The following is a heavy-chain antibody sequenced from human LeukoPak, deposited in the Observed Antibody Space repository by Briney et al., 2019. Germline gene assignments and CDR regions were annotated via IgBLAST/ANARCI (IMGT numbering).Heavy chain of an antibody. J-gene: IGHJ4*02. Sequence: WXRQXPGQGLEWMGWINPNSGGTNYAQKFQGRVTMTRDTSISTAYMELSRLRSDDTAVYYCARDWNCGGDCYSTWGQGTLVTVSS. CDR3: ARDWNCGGDCYST. D-gene: IGHD2-21*02. V-gene: IGHV1-2*02. CDR2: INPNSGGT.